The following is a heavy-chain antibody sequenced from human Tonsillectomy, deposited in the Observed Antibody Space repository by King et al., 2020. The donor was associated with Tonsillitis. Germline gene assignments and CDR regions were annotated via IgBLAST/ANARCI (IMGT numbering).Heavy chain of an antibody. J-gene: IGHJ6*03. V-gene: IGHV5-51*01. CDR2: IYPGDSDT. Sequence: DVQLVQSGAEVKKPGESLKISCKSSGYSFSTYWIAWVRQMPGKGLEWVGIIYPGDSDTRYSPSFQGRVTVSADKSNSTAYLQWSSLKASDSAMYYCARLPTGGYYYMDAWGKGTTVTVSS. D-gene: IGHD3-16*01. CDR3: ARLPTGGYYYMDA. CDR1: GYSFSTYW.